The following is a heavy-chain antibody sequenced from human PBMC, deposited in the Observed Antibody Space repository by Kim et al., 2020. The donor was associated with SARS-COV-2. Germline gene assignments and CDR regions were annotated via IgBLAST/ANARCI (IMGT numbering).Heavy chain of an antibody. J-gene: IGHJ3*02. CDR2: MNPNSGNT. V-gene: IGHV1-8*01. CDR1: GYTFTSYD. D-gene: IGHD3-9*01. CDR3: ARGGLLRYFDWFHI. Sequence: ASVKVSCKASGYTFTSYDINWVRQATGQGLEWMGWMNPNSGNTGYAQKFQGRVTMTRNTSISTAYMELSSLRSEDTAVYYCARGGLLRYFDWFHIWGQGTMVTVSS.